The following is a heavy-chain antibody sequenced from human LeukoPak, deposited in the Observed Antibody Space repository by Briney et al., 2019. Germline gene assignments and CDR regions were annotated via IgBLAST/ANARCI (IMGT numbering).Heavy chain of an antibody. V-gene: IGHV3-66*02. D-gene: IGHD3-3*02. J-gene: IGHJ3*02. Sequence: GGSLRLSCAASGFTVSSNYMTWVRQAPGKGLEWVSVIYSGGSTYYADSVKGRFTISRDNSKNTLYLQMNSLRPEDTAVHYCAASLHFWSGYYIWGQGTMVTVSS. CDR2: IYSGGST. CDR3: AASLHFWSGYYI. CDR1: GFTVSSNY.